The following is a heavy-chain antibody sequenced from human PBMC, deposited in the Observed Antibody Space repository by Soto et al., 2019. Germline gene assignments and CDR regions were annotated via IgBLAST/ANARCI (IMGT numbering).Heavy chain of an antibody. D-gene: IGHD3-10*01. Sequence: SLTCAVYGGSFSGYYWSWIRQPPGKGLEWIGEINHSGSTNYNPSLKSRVTISVDTSKNQFSLKLSSVTAADTAVYYCARALFYGSGYYYYGMDVWGQGTTVTVSS. CDR3: ARALFYGSGYYYYGMDV. CDR2: INHSGST. V-gene: IGHV4-34*01. CDR1: GGSFSGYY. J-gene: IGHJ6*02.